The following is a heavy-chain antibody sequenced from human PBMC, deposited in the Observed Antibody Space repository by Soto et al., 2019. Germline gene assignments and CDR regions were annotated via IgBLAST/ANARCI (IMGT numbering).Heavy chain of an antibody. D-gene: IGHD4-17*01. J-gene: IGHJ6*02. CDR2: IYPGDSDT. Sequence: GESLKISCKGSGYSFISYWIGWVRQMPGKGLEWMGIIYPGDSDTRYSPSFQGQVTLSADKSINTAYLQWNSLKASDTAMYCCARLNYGGNSVYYGMDVWGQGTTVTVSS. CDR1: GYSFISYW. V-gene: IGHV5-51*01. CDR3: ARLNYGGNSVYYGMDV.